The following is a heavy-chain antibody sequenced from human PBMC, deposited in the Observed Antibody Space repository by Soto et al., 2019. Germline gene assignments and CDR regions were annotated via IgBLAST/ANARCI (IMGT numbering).Heavy chain of an antibody. CDR3: ARLSPRDSDNWFDP. CDR1: GGSISSYY. Sequence: SETLSLTCTVSGGSISSYYWSWIRQPPGKGLEWIGYIYYSGSTNYNPSLKSRVTISVDTSKNQFSLKLSSVTAADTAVYYCARLSPRDSDNWFDPWGQGTLVTASS. J-gene: IGHJ5*02. CDR2: IYYSGST. V-gene: IGHV4-59*01. D-gene: IGHD3-10*01.